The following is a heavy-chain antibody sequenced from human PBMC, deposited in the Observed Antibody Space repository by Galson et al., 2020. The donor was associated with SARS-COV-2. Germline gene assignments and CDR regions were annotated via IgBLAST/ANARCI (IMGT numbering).Heavy chain of an antibody. CDR2: IYPGDSDT. D-gene: IGHD2-15*01. J-gene: IGHJ6*02. CDR1: GYSFTSYW. V-gene: IGHV5-51*01. CDR3: AKEVWVGNYYYGMDV. Sequence: GESLKISCKGSGYSFTSYWIGWVRQMPGNGLEWMGIIYPGDSDTRYSPSFQGQVTISADRSISTAYLQWSSLKASDTAMYYCAKEVWVGNYYYGMDVWGQRTTVTVSS.